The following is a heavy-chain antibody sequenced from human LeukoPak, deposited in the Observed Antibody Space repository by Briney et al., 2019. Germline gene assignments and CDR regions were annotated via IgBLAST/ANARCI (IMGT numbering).Heavy chain of an antibody. CDR1: GFTFSSYA. CDR3: ARDSSSSGMDV. CDR2: IPYDGSNK. V-gene: IGHV3-30*04. Sequence: GGSLRLSCAASGFTFSSYAMHWVRQAPGKGLEWVAVIPYDGSNKYYADSVKGRFTISRDNSKNTLYLQMNSLRAEDTAVYYCARDSSSSGMDVWGKGTTVTVSS. J-gene: IGHJ6*04. D-gene: IGHD6-6*01.